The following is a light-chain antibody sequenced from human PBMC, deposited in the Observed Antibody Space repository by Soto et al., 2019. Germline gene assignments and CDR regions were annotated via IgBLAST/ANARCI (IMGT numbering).Light chain of an antibody. V-gene: IGKV3-15*01. J-gene: IGKJ1*01. CDR1: QSVSSN. Sequence: EIVMTQSPATLSVSPGERATLSCRASQSVSSNLAWYQQKPGQAPRLLIYGASTRATGIPARFSGSGSGTEFTLNLSSLQSEDFAVYYCQQYNNWPPRAWTFGQGTKVEIK. CDR3: QQYNNWPPRAWT. CDR2: GAS.